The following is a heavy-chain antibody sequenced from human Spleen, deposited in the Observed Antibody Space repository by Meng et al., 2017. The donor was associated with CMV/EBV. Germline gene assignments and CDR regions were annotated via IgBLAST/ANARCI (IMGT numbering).Heavy chain of an antibody. CDR2: ISGSGGNT. CDR1: GFTFSSYA. V-gene: IGHV3-23*01. J-gene: IGHJ6*02. D-gene: IGHD4-17*01. Sequence: GVLKISCAASGFTFSSYAMNWVRQAPGKGLEWVSAISGSGGNTYYADSVKGRFTISRDNSKNTLYLQMFSLRGEETAIYFCAKDRRGDYYNHHYGMDVWGQGTTVTVSS. CDR3: AKDRRGDYYNHHYGMDV.